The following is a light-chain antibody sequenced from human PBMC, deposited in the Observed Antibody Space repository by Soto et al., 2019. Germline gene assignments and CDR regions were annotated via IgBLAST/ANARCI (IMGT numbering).Light chain of an antibody. Sequence: AIRMTQSPSSFSASTGDRVTITCRASQGISSYLAWYQQKPGKAPKLLIYAASTLQSGVPSRFSGMGSGTDFTLTISCLQSEDFATFYCQQYYSYPTTFGQGTKVEIK. V-gene: IGKV1-8*01. J-gene: IGKJ1*01. CDR2: AAS. CDR1: QGISSY. CDR3: QQYYSYPTT.